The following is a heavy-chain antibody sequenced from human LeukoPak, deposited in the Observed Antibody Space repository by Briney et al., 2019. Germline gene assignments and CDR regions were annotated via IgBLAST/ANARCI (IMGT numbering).Heavy chain of an antibody. D-gene: IGHD3-22*01. V-gene: IGHV1-24*01. Sequence: EASVKVSCKVSGYTLTELSMHWVRQAPGKGLEWMGGFDPEDGETIYAQKFQGRVTMTEDTSTDTAYMELSSLRSEDTAVYYCATHLMIVVVITTGGFDYWGQGTLVTVSS. J-gene: IGHJ4*02. CDR1: GYTLTELS. CDR3: ATHLMIVVVITTGGFDY. CDR2: FDPEDGET.